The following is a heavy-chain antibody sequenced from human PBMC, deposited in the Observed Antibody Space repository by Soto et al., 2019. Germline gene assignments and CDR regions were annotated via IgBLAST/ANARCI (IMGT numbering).Heavy chain of an antibody. CDR2: ISGSGVST. CDR1: GFTFSSYA. D-gene: IGHD6-13*01. Sequence: SLRLSCAASGFTFSSYAMSWVRQAPGKGLEWVSVISGSGVSTYYADSVKGRFTISRDNSKNTLFLQMNSLRAEDTAVYYCAKRAAGTSFDYWGQGTLVTVSS. CDR3: AKRAAGTSFDY. J-gene: IGHJ4*02. V-gene: IGHV3-23*01.